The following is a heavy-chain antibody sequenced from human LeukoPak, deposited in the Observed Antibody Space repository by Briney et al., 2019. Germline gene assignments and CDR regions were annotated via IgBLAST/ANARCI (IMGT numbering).Heavy chain of an antibody. CDR3: ARRQIVATTFDY. CDR1: GGSISSSNW. V-gene: IGHV4-4*02. CDR2: INHSGST. Sequence: SETLSLTCAVSGGSISSSNWWSWVRQPPGKGLEWIGEINHSGSTNYNPSLKSRVTISVDTSKNQFSLKLSSVTAADTAVYYCARRQIVATTFDYWGQGTLVTVSS. D-gene: IGHD5-12*01. J-gene: IGHJ4*02.